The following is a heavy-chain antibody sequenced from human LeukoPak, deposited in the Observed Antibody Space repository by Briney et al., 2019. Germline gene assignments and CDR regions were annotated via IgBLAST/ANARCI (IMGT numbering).Heavy chain of an antibody. CDR2: ISSGSTYI. Sequence: GGSLRLSCAASGFTFSSYSMNWVRQAPGKGLEWVSSISSGSTYIYYAGSVKGRFTISRDNTKSSLYLQMNSLRAEDTAVYYCTREGVDVFDIWGQGTMVTVSS. V-gene: IGHV3-21*01. D-gene: IGHD3-10*01. CDR3: TREGVDVFDI. CDR1: GFTFSSYS. J-gene: IGHJ3*02.